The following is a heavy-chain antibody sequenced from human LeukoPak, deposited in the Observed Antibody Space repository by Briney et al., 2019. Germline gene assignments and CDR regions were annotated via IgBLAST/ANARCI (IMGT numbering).Heavy chain of an antibody. CDR2: INHSGST. CDR3: ARVRSYCTNGVCYWDLDY. Sequence: KPSETLSLTCAVYGGSFSGYYWSWIRQPPGKGLEWIGEINHSGSTNYNPSLKSRVTISVDTSKNQFSLKLSSVTAADTAVYYCARVRSYCTNGVCYWDLDYWGQGTLVTVSS. J-gene: IGHJ4*02. V-gene: IGHV4-34*01. CDR1: GGSFSGYY. D-gene: IGHD2-8*01.